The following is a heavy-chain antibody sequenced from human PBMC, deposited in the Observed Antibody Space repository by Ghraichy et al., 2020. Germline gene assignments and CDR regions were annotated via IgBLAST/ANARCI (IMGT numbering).Heavy chain of an antibody. CDR3: ARDMHRVYSSSWPHDAFDI. J-gene: IGHJ3*02. V-gene: IGHV3-30*04. CDR2: ISYDGSNK. D-gene: IGHD6-13*01. Sequence: GGSLRLSCAASGFTFSSYAMHWVRQAPGKGLEWVAVISYDGSNKYYADSVKGRFTISRDNSKNTLYLQMNSLRAEDTAVYYCARDMHRVYSSSWPHDAFDIGGQGTMVTVSS. CDR1: GFTFSSYA.